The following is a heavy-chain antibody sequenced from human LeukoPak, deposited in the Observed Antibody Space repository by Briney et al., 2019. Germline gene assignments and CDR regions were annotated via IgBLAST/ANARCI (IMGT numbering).Heavy chain of an antibody. D-gene: IGHD3-10*01. J-gene: IGHJ2*01. Sequence: SETLSLTCTVSGGSISSYYWSWIRQPPGKGLEWIGYIYYSGSTNYNPSLKSRVTISVDTSKNQFSLKLSSVTAADTAVYYCAGVPMVRGAARYFDLWGRGTLVTVSS. CDR2: IYYSGST. V-gene: IGHV4-59*01. CDR1: GGSISSYY. CDR3: AGVPMVRGAARYFDL.